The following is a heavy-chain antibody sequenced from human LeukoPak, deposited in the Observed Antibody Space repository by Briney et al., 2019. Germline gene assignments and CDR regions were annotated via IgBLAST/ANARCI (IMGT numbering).Heavy chain of an antibody. J-gene: IGHJ3*02. D-gene: IGHD2-2*02. CDR1: GGSINSRDYY. V-gene: IGHV4-30-2*01. CDR2: IYHSGST. CDR3: ARVNAYCSSTSCYISAFDI. Sequence: TLSLTCTVSGGSINSRDYYWSWIRQPPGKGLEWIGYIYHSGSTYYNPSLKSRVTISVDRSKNQFSLKLSSVTAADTAMYYCARVNAYCSSTSCYISAFDIWGQGTMVTVSS.